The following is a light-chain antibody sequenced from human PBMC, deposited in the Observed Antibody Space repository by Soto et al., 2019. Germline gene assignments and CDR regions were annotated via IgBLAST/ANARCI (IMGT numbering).Light chain of an antibody. CDR2: AAS. CDR1: QTVSSSY. V-gene: IGKV3-20*01. Sequence: EIVLTQSPDTLSLSPGERATLSCRASQTVSSSYLAWYQQKPGQAPRLLIYAASSRATGIPDRFSGSGSGTGFTLTINRLEPEDFAGYYCQQYGSSPWTFRQGTKVEIK. CDR3: QQYGSSPWT. J-gene: IGKJ1*01.